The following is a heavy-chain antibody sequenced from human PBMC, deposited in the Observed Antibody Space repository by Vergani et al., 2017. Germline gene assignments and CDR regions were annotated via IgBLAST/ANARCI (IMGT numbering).Heavy chain of an antibody. J-gene: IGHJ4*02. Sequence: QVQLQQWGAGLLKPSETLSLTCAVYGGSFSGYYWSWIRQPPGKGLEWIGEINHSGSTNYNPSLKSRVTISVDTSKNQFSLKLSSVTAADTAVYYCARGKDDPEIDYWGQGTLVTVSS. V-gene: IGHV4-34*01. CDR3: ARGKDDPEIDY. CDR2: INHSGST. CDR1: GGSFSGYY. D-gene: IGHD3-3*01.